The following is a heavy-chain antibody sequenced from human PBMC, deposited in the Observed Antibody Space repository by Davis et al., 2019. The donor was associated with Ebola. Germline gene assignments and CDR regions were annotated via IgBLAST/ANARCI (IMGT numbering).Heavy chain of an antibody. J-gene: IGHJ4*02. V-gene: IGHV3-21*01. CDR2: ISGSSTYI. CDR3: ARTPPGYCSGGSCYGGDY. CDR1: GFTFSSYS. D-gene: IGHD2-15*01. Sequence: GESLKISCAASGFTFSSYSMNWVRQAPGKGLEWVSSISGSSTYIYYADSVKGRFTISRDNAKNSLYLQMNSLRAEDTAVYYCARTPPGYCSGGSCYGGDYWGQGTLVTVSS.